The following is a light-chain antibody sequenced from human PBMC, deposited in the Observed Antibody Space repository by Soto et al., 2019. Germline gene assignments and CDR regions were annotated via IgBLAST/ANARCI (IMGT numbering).Light chain of an antibody. Sequence: GDRVTITCRASESIRTWLAWYQHKPGKAPKFLIYDASSLESGVPSRFSGSGSGTDFTLTISSLQPEDFATYYCQQANSFPWTFGQGTKVDIK. V-gene: IGKV1-12*01. CDR2: DAS. CDR3: QQANSFPWT. CDR1: ESIRTW. J-gene: IGKJ1*01.